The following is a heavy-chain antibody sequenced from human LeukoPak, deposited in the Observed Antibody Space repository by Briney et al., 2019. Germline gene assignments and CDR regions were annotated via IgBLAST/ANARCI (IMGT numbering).Heavy chain of an antibody. CDR3: ARSGVVPAAIDWFDP. D-gene: IGHD2-2*01. V-gene: IGHV1-2*02. J-gene: IGHJ5*02. CDR1: GYTFTSYG. Sequence: ASVKVSCKASGYTFTSYGISWVRQAPGQGLEWMGWINPNSGGTNYAQKFQGRVTMTRDTSISTAYMELSRLRSDDTAVYYCARSGVVPAAIDWFDPWGQGTLVTVSS. CDR2: INPNSGGT.